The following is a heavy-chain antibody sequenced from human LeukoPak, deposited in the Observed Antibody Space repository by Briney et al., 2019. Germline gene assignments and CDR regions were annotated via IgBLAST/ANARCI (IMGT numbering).Heavy chain of an antibody. Sequence: GGSLRLSCAASGFSFSSYAMSWVRQIPGKGLEWVSAISGSGGSTYYADSVKGRFSISRDNSKNTLYLQLNSLRAEDTAVYYCATEKVGYCSSTSCFDGYDYWGQGTLVTVSS. D-gene: IGHD2-2*01. CDR2: ISGSGGST. V-gene: IGHV3-23*01. CDR3: ATEKVGYCSSTSCFDGYDY. CDR1: GFSFSSYA. J-gene: IGHJ4*02.